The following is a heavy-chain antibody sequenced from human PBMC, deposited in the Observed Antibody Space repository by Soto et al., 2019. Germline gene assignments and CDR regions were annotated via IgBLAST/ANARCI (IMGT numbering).Heavy chain of an antibody. J-gene: IGHJ4*02. CDR1: NFSVLTSIYY. D-gene: IGHD2-2*01. CDR3: ARNWNLALVPAAYFDS. CDR2: VYYTGTT. V-gene: IGHV4-39*01. Sequence: SETLSLTCTVSNFSVLTSIYYWAWIRQPPGKGLEWVGTVYYTGTTYYNPSLQSRVTISIDTFKNQFSLNLNSVTAADTAVYYCARNWNLALVPAAYFDSWGQGTLVTVSS.